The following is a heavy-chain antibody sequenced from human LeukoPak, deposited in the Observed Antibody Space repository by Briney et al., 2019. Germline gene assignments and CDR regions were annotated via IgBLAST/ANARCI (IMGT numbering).Heavy chain of an antibody. Sequence: GSLRLSCAASGFTFSSYWMHWVRQAPGKGLVWVSRINSDGSSTSYADSVKGRFTISRDNAKNTLYLQMNSLRAEDTVVYYCARDVNGYNYFMIFDYWGQGTLVTVSS. CDR3: ARDVNGYNYFMIFDY. CDR1: GFTFSSYW. V-gene: IGHV3-74*01. J-gene: IGHJ4*02. D-gene: IGHD5-24*01. CDR2: INSDGSST.